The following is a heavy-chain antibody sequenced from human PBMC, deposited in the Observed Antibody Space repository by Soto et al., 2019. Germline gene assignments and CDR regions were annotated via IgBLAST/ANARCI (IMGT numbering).Heavy chain of an antibody. D-gene: IGHD1-26*01. CDR1: GFTFSSYA. CDR3: ARRGSGSYYDY. J-gene: IGHJ4*02. CDR2: ISGRGGST. Sequence: EVQLLESGGGLVQPGGSLRLSCAASGFTFSSYAMRWVRQAAVKGLEWVSAISGRGGSTYYADSVKGRFTISRDNSKNTLYLQMNSLRAEDTAVYCARRGSGSYYDYWGQGTLVTVSS. V-gene: IGHV3-23*01.